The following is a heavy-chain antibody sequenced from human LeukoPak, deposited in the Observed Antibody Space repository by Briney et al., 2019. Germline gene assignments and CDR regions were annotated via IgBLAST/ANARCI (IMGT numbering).Heavy chain of an antibody. CDR1: GFTFSDHY. V-gene: IGHV3-72*01. CDR3: ATLGI. J-gene: IGHJ3*02. D-gene: IGHD3-16*01. Sequence: GGSLRLSCAASGFTFSDHYMDWVRQAPGKGLEWVGRSRNKANSYTTEFAASVKGGFTISRDDSKNSLYLHLYSLKVEGTAVYYCATLGIWGQGTMVTVSS. CDR2: SRNKANSYTT.